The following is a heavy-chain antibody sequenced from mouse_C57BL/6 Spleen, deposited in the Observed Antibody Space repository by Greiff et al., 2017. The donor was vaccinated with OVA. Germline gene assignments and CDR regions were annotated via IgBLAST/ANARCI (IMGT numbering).Heavy chain of an antibody. Sequence: EVKVVESVAELVRPGASVKLSCTASGFNIKNTYMHWVKQRPEQGLEWIGRIDPANGNTKYAPKFQGKATITADTSSNTAYLQLSSLTSEDTAIYYCARAPTTWGYFDVWGTGTTVTVSS. CDR3: ARAPTTWGYFDV. J-gene: IGHJ1*03. CDR1: GFNIKNTY. CDR2: IDPANGNT. D-gene: IGHD1-1*01. V-gene: IGHV14-3*01.